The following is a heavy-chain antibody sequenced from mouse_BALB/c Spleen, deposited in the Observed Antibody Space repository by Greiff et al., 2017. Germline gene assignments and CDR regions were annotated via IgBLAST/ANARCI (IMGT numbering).Heavy chain of an antibody. CDR1: GYTFTSYW. CDR2: INPSTGYT. CDR3: AREGRGYAMDY. Sequence: QVQLKQSGAELAKPGASVKMSCKASGYTFTSYWMHWVKQRPGQGLEWIGYINPSTGYTEDNQKFKDKATLTADKSSSTAYMQLSSLTSEDSAVYDCAREGRGYAMDYWGQGTSVTVSS. V-gene: IGHV1-7*01. J-gene: IGHJ4*01.